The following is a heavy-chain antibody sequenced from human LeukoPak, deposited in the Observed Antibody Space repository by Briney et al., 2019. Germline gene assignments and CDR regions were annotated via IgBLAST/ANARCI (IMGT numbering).Heavy chain of an antibody. J-gene: IGHJ4*02. CDR2: IKRDGSEK. CDR1: GFTFSSYW. Sequence: GGSLRLSCAASGFTFSSYWMSWVRQAPGKGLEWVANIKRDGSEKYYVDSVKGRFTISRDNAKNSLYLQMNSLRAEDTAVYYGVAGKDGYFDYWGQGTLVTVSS. CDR3: VAGKDGYFDY. V-gene: IGHV3-7*05. D-gene: IGHD6-19*01.